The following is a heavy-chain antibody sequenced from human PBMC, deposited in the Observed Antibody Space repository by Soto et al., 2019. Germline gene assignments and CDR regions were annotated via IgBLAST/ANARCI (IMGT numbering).Heavy chain of an antibody. D-gene: IGHD4-17*01. CDR3: ARVVVYGDHSGLY. CDR2: INAGNGDT. J-gene: IGHJ4*02. Sequence: ASVKVSCKPSGYTFSSHAIHWVRQAPGQRLEWMGWINAGNGDTKYSQKFQGRLTINRDTSASTAYMALSSLRSEDTAEYFRARVVVYGDHSGLYWGQGTRVTVSS. V-gene: IGHV1-3*01. CDR1: GYTFSSHA.